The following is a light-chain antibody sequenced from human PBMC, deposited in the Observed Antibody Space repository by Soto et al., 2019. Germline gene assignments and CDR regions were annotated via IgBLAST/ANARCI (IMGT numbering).Light chain of an antibody. V-gene: IGKV3-20*01. CDR3: QHYGRSPT. J-gene: IGKJ1*01. Sequence: ESVLTRSPGTLSLSPGERATLSCRASQSVSSSYLAWYQQKPGQAPRLLIYGASSRATGILDRFSGSGSGTDFTLTISRLEPEDFAVYYCQHYGRSPTFSQGTKVDIK. CDR1: QSVSSSY. CDR2: GAS.